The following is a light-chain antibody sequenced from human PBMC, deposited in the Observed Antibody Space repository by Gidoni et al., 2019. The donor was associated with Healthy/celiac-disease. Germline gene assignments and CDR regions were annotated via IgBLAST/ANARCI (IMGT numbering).Light chain of an antibody. V-gene: IGLV3-1*01. CDR3: QAWDSSTGV. CDR2: QNS. CDR1: KLGDKY. Sequence: SYALPQPPSVSVSPGQTASLTCHGGKLGDKYACWYQQKPGQSPVLVIDQNSKRPSGITERFSGSNSGNTAPLTIGGTQAMDEADYYCQAWDSSTGVFGTGTKVTVL. J-gene: IGLJ1*01.